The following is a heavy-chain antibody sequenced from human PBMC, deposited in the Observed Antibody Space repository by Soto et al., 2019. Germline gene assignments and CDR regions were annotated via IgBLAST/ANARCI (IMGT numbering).Heavy chain of an antibody. V-gene: IGHV4-4*07. CDR1: SDSISSYY. J-gene: IGHJ4*02. CDR3: ARRRPQTGWSFDY. CDR2: IYRSGST. D-gene: IGHD2-15*01. Sequence: SETLSLTCTVPSDSISSYYWTWIRHPSGKGLEWMGQIYRSGSTNYNPSLNSRVSMSLDTSKKQIFLKLLSVTAADTAVYYCARRRPQTGWSFDYWGKGSLVT.